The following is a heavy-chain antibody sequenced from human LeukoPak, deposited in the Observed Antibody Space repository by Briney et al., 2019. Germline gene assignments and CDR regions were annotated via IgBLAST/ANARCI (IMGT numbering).Heavy chain of an antibody. J-gene: IGHJ4*02. V-gene: IGHV3-48*03. D-gene: IGHD3-10*01. CDR3: ARVKYGSGSDDY. CDR1: GFTFSSYE. CDR2: ISSSGSTI. Sequence: TGGSVRLSCAASGFTFSSYEMNWVRQAPGKGLEWVSYISSSGSTIYYTDSVKGRFTISRDNAKNSLYLQMNSLRAEDTAVYYCARVKYGSGSDDYWGQGTLVTVSS.